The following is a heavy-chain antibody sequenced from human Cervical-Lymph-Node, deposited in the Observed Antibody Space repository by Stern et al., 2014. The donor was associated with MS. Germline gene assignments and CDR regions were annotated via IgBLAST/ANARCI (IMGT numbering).Heavy chain of an antibody. J-gene: IGHJ4*02. V-gene: IGHV1-18*01. CDR3: ARGWGDTRH. CDR1: GYTFSSFA. CDR2: ITVYNGNT. D-gene: IGHD3-16*01. Sequence: QLVQSGAEVKKPGASVNVSCKASGYTFSSFAITWVRQAPGQGLEWMGTITVYNGNTNYAQRVQDRVTMTTDTSTNTPYMEVRTLRSDDTAVYYWARGWGDTRHWGQGTLVTVSS.